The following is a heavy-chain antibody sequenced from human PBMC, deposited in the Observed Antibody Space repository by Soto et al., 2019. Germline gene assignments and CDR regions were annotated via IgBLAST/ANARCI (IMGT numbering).Heavy chain of an antibody. D-gene: IGHD3-10*01. Sequence: QVQLVQSGAEVKKPGSSVKVSCKASGGTFSSYAISWVRQAPGQGLEWMGGIIPIFGTANYAQKFQGRVTITADESTSTAYMELSSLRSEDTAVYYCARSLGYYYGSGSYYPLWFDPWGQGTLVTVSS. CDR1: GGTFSSYA. CDR3: ARSLGYYYGSGSYYPLWFDP. J-gene: IGHJ5*02. CDR2: IIPIFGTA. V-gene: IGHV1-69*01.